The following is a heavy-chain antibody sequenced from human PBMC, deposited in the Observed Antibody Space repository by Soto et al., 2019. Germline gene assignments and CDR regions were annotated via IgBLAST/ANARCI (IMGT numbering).Heavy chain of an antibody. CDR2: ISSTSAYI. Sequence: GGSLRLSYAASGLTFGTYSMNWVRQAPGKGLEWVSSISSTSAYIYYADSLKGRFTASRDNAKNSLYLQMTSLRAEDTAVYYCARDRSVGYSGSGSHYFDYWGQGTLVTVSS. V-gene: IGHV3-21*01. D-gene: IGHD3-10*01. CDR3: ARDRSVGYSGSGSHYFDY. CDR1: GLTFGTYS. J-gene: IGHJ4*02.